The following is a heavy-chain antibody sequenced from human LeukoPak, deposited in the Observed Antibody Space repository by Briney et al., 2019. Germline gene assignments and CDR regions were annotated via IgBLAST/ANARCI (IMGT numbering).Heavy chain of an antibody. CDR3: ARLGENGLLTGYFYP. D-gene: IGHD3-9*01. CDR1: GYTFNDYY. CDR2: INPDSGGT. Sequence: ASVKVSCKASGYTFNDYYMHWVRQAPGQGLEWMGRINPDSGGTDYAQEFQGRVTMTRDTSITTAYMDLDRLRSDDTAVYYCARLGENGLLTGYFYPWGQGTLVTVSS. J-gene: IGHJ5*02. V-gene: IGHV1-2*02.